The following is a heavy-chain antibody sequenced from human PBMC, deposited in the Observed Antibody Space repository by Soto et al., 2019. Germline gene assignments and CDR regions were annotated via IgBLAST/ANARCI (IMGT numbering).Heavy chain of an antibody. D-gene: IGHD1-26*01. CDR2: IYYSGTT. Sequence: PSETLSLTCAVSGYSISSSNWWGWIRRPPGKGLEWIGYIYYSGTTYYNPSLKSRVTMSVDTSKNQFSLKLTPVTAVDTAVYYCARREIQGPIDYWGQGTLVTVSS. V-gene: IGHV4-28*01. CDR1: GYSISSSNW. CDR3: ARREIQGPIDY. J-gene: IGHJ4*02.